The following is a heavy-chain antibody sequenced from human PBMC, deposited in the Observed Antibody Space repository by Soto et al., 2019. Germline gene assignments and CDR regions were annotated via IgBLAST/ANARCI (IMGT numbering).Heavy chain of an antibody. V-gene: IGHV3-7*03. CDR1: GFTFSSYW. J-gene: IGHJ4*02. Sequence: PGGSLRLSCAASGFTFSSYWMSWVRQAPGKGLEWVANIKQDGSEKYYVDSVKGRFTISRDNSKNTVYLQMNSLKTEDTAVYYCVRTIQPGTTTYFDYWGQGTLVTVSS. CDR2: IKQDGSEK. D-gene: IGHD1-1*01. CDR3: VRTIQPGTTTYFDY.